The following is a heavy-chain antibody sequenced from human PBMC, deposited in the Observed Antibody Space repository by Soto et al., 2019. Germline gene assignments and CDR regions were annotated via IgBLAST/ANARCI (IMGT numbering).Heavy chain of an antibody. CDR3: AHSECSGADCCSRWYFGR. Sequence: QITLKESGPPLVKPTQTLTLTCTFSGFSLTTGGVAVGWIRQPPGKALEWLALIYWDDDKRYSPSLKSRLSSSKDTSKNQLLLTMTNTDPLDTATYYCAHSECSGADCCSRWYFGRWGRGPLFTVSS. V-gene: IGHV2-5*02. CDR2: IYWDDDK. J-gene: IGHJ2*01. D-gene: IGHD2-15*01. CDR1: GFSLTTGGVA.